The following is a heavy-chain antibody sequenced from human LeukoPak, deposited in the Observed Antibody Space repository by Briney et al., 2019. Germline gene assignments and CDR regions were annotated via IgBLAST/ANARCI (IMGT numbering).Heavy chain of an antibody. V-gene: IGHV3-21*01. Sequence: GGSLRLSCAASRFTFSTYSMNWVRQAPGKGLEWVSFISTSSSYIYYADSVKGRFTISRDNARNSLYLQMNSLRAEDTAVYYCARGRIAASGPHTYYYYYYMDVWGKGTTVTVSS. J-gene: IGHJ6*03. D-gene: IGHD6-13*01. CDR3: ARGRIAASGPHTYYYYYYMDV. CDR2: ISTSSSYI. CDR1: RFTFSTYS.